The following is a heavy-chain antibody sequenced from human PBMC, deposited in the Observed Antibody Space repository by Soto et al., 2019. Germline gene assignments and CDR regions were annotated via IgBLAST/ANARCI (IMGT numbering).Heavy chain of an antibody. Sequence: QVQLLQSGAEVKKPGSSMRVSCKVSGGTFRTYALNWVRQAPGHGLEWVGGITPVSGTTNYAQRFHGRVTVTADESTSTVYLDLTSLRFNDTAIYYCARAGTWGQGSLVTVPS. V-gene: IGHV1-69*01. CDR1: GGTFRTYA. CDR3: ARAGT. J-gene: IGHJ5*02. CDR2: ITPVSGTT.